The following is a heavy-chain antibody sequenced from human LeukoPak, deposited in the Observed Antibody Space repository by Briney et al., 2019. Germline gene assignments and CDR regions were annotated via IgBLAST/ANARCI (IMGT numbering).Heavy chain of an antibody. CDR1: GYTFTSHD. CDR2: MNPNSGNT. CDR3: ARQKELLRGSYYYGMDV. V-gene: IGHV1-8*01. Sequence: ASVKVSCKASGYTFTSHDINWVRQATGQGLEWMGWMNPNSGNTGYAQKFQGRVTMTRNTSISTAYMELSSLRSEDTAVYYCARQKELLRGSYYYGMDVWGQGTTVTVSS. D-gene: IGHD1-26*01. J-gene: IGHJ6*02.